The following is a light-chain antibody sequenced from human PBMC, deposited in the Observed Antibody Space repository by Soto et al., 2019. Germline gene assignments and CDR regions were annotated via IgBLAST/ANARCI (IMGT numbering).Light chain of an antibody. CDR1: QSVTSSY. V-gene: IGKV3-20*01. Sequence: EIVLTQSPDTLSLSPGERATLSCRASQSVTSSYLAWYQQRPGQAPRLLIYDASSRAPGIPDRFSGSGSETDFTLTISRLEPEDFAVYYCQQYGSSPTLTFVGGTKVEI. CDR3: QQYGSSPTLT. CDR2: DAS. J-gene: IGKJ4*01.